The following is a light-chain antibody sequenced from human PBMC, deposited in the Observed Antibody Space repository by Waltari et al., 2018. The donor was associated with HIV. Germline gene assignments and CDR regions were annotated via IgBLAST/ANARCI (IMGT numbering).Light chain of an antibody. Sequence: DIVMTQSPLSLPVTPGEPASISCRSSQGLLHSSGYNYLVWYLQKPGQSPPFLIYLASSRASGVPDRFSGSGSGTDFTLRINRVEAEDVGVYYCMQALQTPFTFGPGTKVDIK. CDR1: QGLLHSSGYNY. V-gene: IGKV2-28*01. J-gene: IGKJ3*01. CDR3: MQALQTPFT. CDR2: LAS.